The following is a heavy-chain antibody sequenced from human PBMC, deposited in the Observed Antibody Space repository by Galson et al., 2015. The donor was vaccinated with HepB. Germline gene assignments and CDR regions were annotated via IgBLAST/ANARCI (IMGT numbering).Heavy chain of an antibody. J-gene: IGHJ4*02. CDR3: TRADSSGWYYFDY. CDR1: GFTFGDYA. Sequence: SLRLSCAASGFTFGDYAMSWFRQAPGKGLEWVGFIRSKAYGGTTEYAASVKGRFTISRDDSKSIAYLQMNSLKTEDTAVYYCTRADSSGWYYFDYWGQGTLVTVSS. D-gene: IGHD6-19*01. V-gene: IGHV3-49*03. CDR2: IRSKAYGGTT.